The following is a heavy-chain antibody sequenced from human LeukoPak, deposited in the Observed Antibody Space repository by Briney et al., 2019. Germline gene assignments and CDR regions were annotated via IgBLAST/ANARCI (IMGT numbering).Heavy chain of an antibody. CDR2: INSDGSST. CDR3: AKDAFRGYSYGYRVSMVWFDQ. V-gene: IGHV3-74*01. CDR1: GFTFSSSW. J-gene: IGHJ5*02. Sequence: GGSLRLSCAASGFTFSSSWMHWVRQAPGEGLVWVSRINSDGSSTSYADSVKGRFTISRDNAKNTLYLQMNSLRADDTAVYFCAKDAFRGYSYGYRVSMVWFDQWGQGILVTVSS. D-gene: IGHD5-18*01.